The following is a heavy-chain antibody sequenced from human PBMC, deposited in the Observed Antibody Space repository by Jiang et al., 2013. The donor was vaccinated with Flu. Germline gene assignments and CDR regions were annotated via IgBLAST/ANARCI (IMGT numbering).Heavy chain of an antibody. Sequence: GAEVKKPGASVKVSCKASGYTFTSYYMHWVRQAPGQGLEWMGIINPSGGSTSYAQKFQGRVTMTRDTSTSTVYMELSSLRSEDTAVYYCARDRSTMVRGVIGEYDYWGQGTLVTVSS. D-gene: IGHD3-10*01. J-gene: IGHJ4*02. V-gene: IGHV1-46*01. CDR2: INPSGGST. CDR3: ARDRSTMVRGVIGEYDY. CDR1: GYTFTSYY.